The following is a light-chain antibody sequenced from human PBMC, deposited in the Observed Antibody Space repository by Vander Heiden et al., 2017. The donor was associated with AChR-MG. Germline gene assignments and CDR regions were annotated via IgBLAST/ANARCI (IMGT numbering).Light chain of an antibody. Sequence: QSALTQPASVSGSPGQSITISCTGTSSDIGGYNYVSWFQQHPGKAPKLMIYDVRDRPSGVSSRFSGSRSDNTASLTISGLQAEDEADYYCSSYTSSSTQVFGTGTKVTVL. CDR2: DVR. J-gene: IGLJ1*01. CDR1: SSDIGGYNY. V-gene: IGLV2-14*03. CDR3: SSYTSSSTQV.